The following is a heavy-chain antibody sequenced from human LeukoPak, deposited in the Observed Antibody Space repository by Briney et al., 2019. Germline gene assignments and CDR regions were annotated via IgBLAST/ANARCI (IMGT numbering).Heavy chain of an antibody. Sequence: GGSLKISCQASGYNFTTYWIGWVRQMPGKGLEYMGIIYPRDSQIRYSPSFQGQVTISTDKSISTAYLQWTSLKASDTAIYYCARHTKRPQAGWFDPWGQGTLVTVSS. V-gene: IGHV5-51*01. D-gene: IGHD6-25*01. J-gene: IGHJ5*02. CDR2: IYPRDSQI. CDR3: ARHTKRPQAGWFDP. CDR1: GYNFTTYW.